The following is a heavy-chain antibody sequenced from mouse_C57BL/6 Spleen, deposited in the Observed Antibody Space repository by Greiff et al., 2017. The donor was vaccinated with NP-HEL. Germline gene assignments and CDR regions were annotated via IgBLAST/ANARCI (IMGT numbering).Heavy chain of an antibody. J-gene: IGHJ2*01. Sequence: QVQLQQSGAELARPGASVKLSCKASGYTFTSYGISWVKQRTGQGLEWIGEISPRSGNTYYNEKFKGKATLTADKSSSTAYMELRSLTSEDSAVYFCALYYGSSYYFDYWGQGTTLTVSS. V-gene: IGHV1-81*01. CDR3: ALYYGSSYYFDY. D-gene: IGHD1-1*01. CDR2: ISPRSGNT. CDR1: GYTFTSYG.